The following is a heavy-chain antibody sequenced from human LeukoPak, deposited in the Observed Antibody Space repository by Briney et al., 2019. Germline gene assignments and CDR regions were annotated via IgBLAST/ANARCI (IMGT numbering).Heavy chain of an antibody. V-gene: IGHV3-11*01. CDR1: GFTFSDYY. Sequence: PGGSLRLSCAASGFTFSDYYMSWIRQAPGKGLEWVSYISSSGSTIYYADSVMGRFTISRDNAKNSLYLQMNSLRAEDTAVYYCAREDTAMAHFDYWGQGTLVTVSS. CDR3: AREDTAMAHFDY. D-gene: IGHD5-18*01. J-gene: IGHJ4*02. CDR2: ISSSGSTI.